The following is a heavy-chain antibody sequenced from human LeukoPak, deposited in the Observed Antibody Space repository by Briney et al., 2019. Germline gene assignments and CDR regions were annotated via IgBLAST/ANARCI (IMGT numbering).Heavy chain of an antibody. J-gene: IGHJ1*01. Sequence: GGSLRLSCAASGFTFSSYSMNWVRQAPGKGLEWVSSISSSSSYIYYADSVKGRFTISKDNAKNSLYLQMNILSAEDTAVYYCAKGSSGWSLPEYFQHWGQGTLVTVSS. V-gene: IGHV3-21*01. CDR1: GFTFSSYS. CDR3: AKGSSGWSLPEYFQH. CDR2: ISSSSSYI. D-gene: IGHD6-19*01.